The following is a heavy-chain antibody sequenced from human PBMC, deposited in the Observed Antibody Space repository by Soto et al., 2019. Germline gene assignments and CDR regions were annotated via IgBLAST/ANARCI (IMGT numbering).Heavy chain of an antibody. CDR1: AFSLKTYW. Sequence: EVQLVESGGGLVLPGGSLTLSCAGSAFSLKTYWMAWVRQAPGKGLEFVANIRQYGDETFYVDSVKGRFTISRDKANNPVYLQMDNLRAEDTGVCYCSRGGSATYYLGALDYGGQGIRVSVSS. V-gene: IGHV3-7*04. CDR2: IRQYGDET. CDR3: SRGGSATYYLGALDY. D-gene: IGHD3-10*01. J-gene: IGHJ4*02.